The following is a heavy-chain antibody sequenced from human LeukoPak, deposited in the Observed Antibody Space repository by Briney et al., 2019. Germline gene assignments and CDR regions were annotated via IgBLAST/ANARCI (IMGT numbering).Heavy chain of an antibody. J-gene: IGHJ4*02. CDR1: GYTFTAYY. D-gene: IGHD1-26*01. CDR3: ASGGAAPGGFDY. Sequence: ASVKVSCKASGYTFTAYYMHWVRQAPGQGLEWMGWINPNSGGTNYAQKFQGRVTMTSDTSISTAYLELNSLRSDHTAVYYCASGGAAPGGFDYWGQGTLVTVSS. CDR2: INPNSGGT. V-gene: IGHV1-2*02.